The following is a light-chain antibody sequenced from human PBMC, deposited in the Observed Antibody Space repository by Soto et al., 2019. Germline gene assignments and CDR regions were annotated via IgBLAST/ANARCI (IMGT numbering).Light chain of an antibody. CDR2: KAS. J-gene: IGKJ1*01. Sequence: DIQMTQSPSTLPASIGDRLTITCRASQSVSSWLAWYQQKPGKAPKLLIFKASSLPSWVPSRFSGSGSGTEFTLTISSLLPDDCATYFCQQYNSYPWTFGQGTKVEIK. V-gene: IGKV1-5*03. CDR3: QQYNSYPWT. CDR1: QSVSSW.